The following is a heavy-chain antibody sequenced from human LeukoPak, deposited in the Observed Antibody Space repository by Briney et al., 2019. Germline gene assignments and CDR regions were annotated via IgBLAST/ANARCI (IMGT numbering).Heavy chain of an antibody. J-gene: IGHJ5*02. CDR1: GLTFHIYA. CDR2: ISYDGSNK. Sequence: GGSLRLSCAASGLTFHIYAMHWVRQAPGKGLEWVAVISYDGSNKYYADSVKGRFTISRDNSKNTLYLQMNSLRAEDTAVYYCAKDLSYCGGDCYSSWGQGTLVTVSS. D-gene: IGHD2-21*02. V-gene: IGHV3-30-3*01. CDR3: AKDLSYCGGDCYSS.